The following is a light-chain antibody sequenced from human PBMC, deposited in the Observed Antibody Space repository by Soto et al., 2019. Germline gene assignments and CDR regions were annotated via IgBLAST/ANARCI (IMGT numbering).Light chain of an antibody. CDR2: KAS. CDR3: QHYNSYPEA. J-gene: IGKJ1*01. Sequence: DIQMTQSPSTLSASVGDRVIITCRASQSISTWLAWYQQKPGKAPKLLIYKASTLKSGVPSRFSGSGSGTEITLTISSLQPDDFATYYCQHYNSYPEAFGQGTKVDIK. V-gene: IGKV1-5*03. CDR1: QSISTW.